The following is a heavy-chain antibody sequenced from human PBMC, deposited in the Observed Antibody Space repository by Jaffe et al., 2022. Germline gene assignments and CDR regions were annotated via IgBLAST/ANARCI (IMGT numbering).Heavy chain of an antibody. CDR3: AHRRGVRYFDWSSQRTYYFDY. Sequence: QITLKESGPTLVKPTQTLTLTCTFSGFSLSTSGVGVGWIRQPPGKALEWLALIYWDDDKRYSPSLKSRLTITKDTSKNQVVLTMTNMDPVDTATYYCAHRRGVRYFDWSSQRTYYFDYWGQGTLVTVSS. V-gene: IGHV2-5*02. CDR2: IYWDDDK. J-gene: IGHJ4*02. CDR1: GFSLSTSGVG. D-gene: IGHD3-9*01.